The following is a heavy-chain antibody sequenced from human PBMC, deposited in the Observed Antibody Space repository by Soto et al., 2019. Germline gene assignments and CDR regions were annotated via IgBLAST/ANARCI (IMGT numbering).Heavy chain of an antibody. CDR3: ARSTWVTTGGHDAFDI. J-gene: IGHJ3*02. CDR1: GFTFSSYG. D-gene: IGHD4-17*01. CDR2: IWYDGSNK. V-gene: IGHV3-33*01. Sequence: QVQLVESGGGVVQPGRSLRLSCAASGFTFSSYGMHWVRQAPGKGLEWVAVIWYDGSNKYYADSVKGRFTISRDNSKNTLNLQMNSLRAEDTAVYYGARSTWVTTGGHDAFDIWGQGTMVTVSS.